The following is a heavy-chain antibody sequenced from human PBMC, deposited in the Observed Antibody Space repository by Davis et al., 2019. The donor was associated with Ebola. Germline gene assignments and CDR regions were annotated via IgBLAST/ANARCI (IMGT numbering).Heavy chain of an antibody. Sequence: MPSETLSLTCAVSGGSFSGYYWNWIRQSPGKGLEWIGEINHRGRTRYNPSLKSRVTISADTSKNQFSLKVTSVTAADTAVYFCARGESTVTSFYYQYGLGVWGQGTTVTVSS. CDR2: INHRGRT. D-gene: IGHD4-17*01. J-gene: IGHJ6*02. CDR1: GGSFSGYY. CDR3: ARGESTVTSFYYQYGLGV. V-gene: IGHV4-34*01.